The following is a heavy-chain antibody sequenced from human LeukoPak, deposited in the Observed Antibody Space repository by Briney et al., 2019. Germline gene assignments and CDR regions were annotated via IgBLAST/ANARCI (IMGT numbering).Heavy chain of an antibody. Sequence: TPSETLSLTCTVSGGSISSYYWSWIRQPPGKGLEWIGYIYYSGSTNYNPSLKSRVTISVDTSKNQFSLKLSSVTAADTGVYYCARDPDPWGQGTLVTVSS. D-gene: IGHD1-14*01. J-gene: IGHJ5*02. V-gene: IGHV4-59*01. CDR1: GGSISSYY. CDR3: ARDPDP. CDR2: IYYSGST.